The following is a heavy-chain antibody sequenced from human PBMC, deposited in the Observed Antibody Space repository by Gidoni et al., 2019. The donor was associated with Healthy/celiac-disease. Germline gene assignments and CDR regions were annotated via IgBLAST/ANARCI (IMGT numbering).Heavy chain of an antibody. Sequence: AASGFTFSNAWMNWVRQAPGKGLEWVGRIKSKTDGGKTDYAAPVKGRFTISRDDSKNTLYLQMNSLKTEDTAVYYCTTPDSSGYYWGQGTLVTVSS. CDR2: IKSKTDGGKT. D-gene: IGHD3-22*01. CDR1: GFTFSNAW. J-gene: IGHJ4*02. V-gene: IGHV3-15*07. CDR3: TTPDSSGYY.